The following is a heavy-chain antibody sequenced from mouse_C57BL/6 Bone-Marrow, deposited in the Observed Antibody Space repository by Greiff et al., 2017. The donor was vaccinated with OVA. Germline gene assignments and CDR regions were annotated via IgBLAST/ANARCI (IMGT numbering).Heavy chain of an antibody. CDR1: GYTFTSYW. Sequence: QIQLQQPGTELVKPGASVKLSCKASGYTFTSYWMHWVKQRPGQGLEWIGNINPSNGGTNYNEKFKSKATLTVDKSSSTAYMQLSSLTSEDSAVYYCARHYGSSPHWYFDVWGTGTTVTVSS. CDR2: INPSNGGT. D-gene: IGHD1-1*01. V-gene: IGHV1-53*01. J-gene: IGHJ1*03. CDR3: ARHYGSSPHWYFDV.